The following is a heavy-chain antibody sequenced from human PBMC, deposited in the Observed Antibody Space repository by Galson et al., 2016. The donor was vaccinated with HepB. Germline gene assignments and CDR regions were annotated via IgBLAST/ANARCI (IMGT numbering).Heavy chain of an antibody. CDR1: GFTFSDYY. J-gene: IGHJ4*02. CDR3: ARKRDYGDYVVFDY. Sequence: SLRLSCAASGFTFSDYYMSWIRQAPGKGLEWVTYISSSGSYTYYADSVKGRFTISRDNAKNSLYLQLNSLRVEDTAVYYCARKRDYGDYVVFDYWGQGSLATVSS. V-gene: IGHV3-11*06. D-gene: IGHD4-17*01. CDR2: ISSSGSYT.